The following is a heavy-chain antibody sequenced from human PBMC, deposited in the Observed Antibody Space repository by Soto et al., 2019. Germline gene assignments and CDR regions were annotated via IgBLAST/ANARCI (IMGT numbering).Heavy chain of an antibody. Sequence: QVQLQESGPGLVKPSQTLSLTCTVSGGSISSGDYYWSWIRQPPGKGLEWIGYIYYSGSTYYNPSLKSRVTISVDTSKNQCSLKLSSVTAADTAVYYCARGGGDYDDSRPLDCWGQGTLVTVSS. CDR1: GGSISSGDYY. CDR3: ARGGGDYDDSRPLDC. CDR2: IYYSGST. D-gene: IGHD4-17*01. V-gene: IGHV4-30-4*01. J-gene: IGHJ4*02.